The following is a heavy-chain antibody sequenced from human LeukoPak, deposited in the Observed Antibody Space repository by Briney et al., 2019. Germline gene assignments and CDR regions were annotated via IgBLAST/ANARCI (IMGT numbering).Heavy chain of an antibody. J-gene: IGHJ4*02. V-gene: IGHV4-59*01. CDR2: IYYSGST. D-gene: IGHD6-19*01. CDR3: ARAGYSSGWLLDY. Sequence: SETLSLTCTVSGGSISSYYWSWIRQPPGKGLEWIGYIYYSGSTNYNPSLKSRVTISVDTSKNQFSLKLSSMTAADTAVYYCARAGYSSGWLLDYWGQGTLVTVSS. CDR1: GGSISSYY.